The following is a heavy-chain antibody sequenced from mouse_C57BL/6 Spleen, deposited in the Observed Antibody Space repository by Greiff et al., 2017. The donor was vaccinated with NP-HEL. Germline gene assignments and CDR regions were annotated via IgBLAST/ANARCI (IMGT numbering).Heavy chain of an antibody. CDR1: GYTFTDYY. D-gene: IGHD2-1*01. Sequence: EVQLQQSGPELVKPGASVKISCKASGYTFTDYYMNWVKQSHGKSLEWIGDINPNNGGTSYNQKFKGKATLTVDKSSSTAYMELRSLTSEDSAVYYCARGSYGNLYWGQGTLVTVSA. J-gene: IGHJ3*01. CDR2: INPNNGGT. CDR3: ARGSYGNLY. V-gene: IGHV1-26*01.